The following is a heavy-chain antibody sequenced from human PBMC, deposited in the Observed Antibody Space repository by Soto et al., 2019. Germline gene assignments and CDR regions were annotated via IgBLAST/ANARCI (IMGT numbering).Heavy chain of an antibody. D-gene: IGHD6-19*01. CDR1: GYTFTSYG. Sequence: ASVKVSCKASGYTFTSYGISWVRQAPGQGLEWMGWISAYNGNTNNAQKLQGRVTMTTDTSTSTAYMELRSLRSDDTAVYYCARAPIIAVAGTTLFDYWGQGTLVTVSS. CDR2: ISAYNGNT. V-gene: IGHV1-18*01. J-gene: IGHJ4*02. CDR3: ARAPIIAVAGTTLFDY.